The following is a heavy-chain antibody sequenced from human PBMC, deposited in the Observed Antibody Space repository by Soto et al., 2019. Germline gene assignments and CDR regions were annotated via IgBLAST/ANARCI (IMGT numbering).Heavy chain of an antibody. CDR1: GGSISSSSYY. V-gene: IGHV4-39*01. CDR3: AADRRYQLGDWFDP. J-gene: IGHJ5*02. D-gene: IGHD2-2*01. CDR2: IYYSGST. Sequence: SETLSLTCTVSGGSISSSSYYWGWIRQPPGKGLEWIGSIYYSGSTYYNPSLKSRVTISVDTSKNQFSLKLSSVTAAGTAVYYCAADRRYQLGDWFDPWGQGTLVTVS.